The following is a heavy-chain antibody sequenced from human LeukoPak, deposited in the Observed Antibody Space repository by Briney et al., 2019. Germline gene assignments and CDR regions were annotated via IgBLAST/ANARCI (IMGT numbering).Heavy chain of an antibody. CDR2: IYSGGST. D-gene: IGHD3-10*01. J-gene: IGHJ3*02. CDR3: ARANMVHDAFDI. CDR1: GFTVSSNY. Sequence: GGSLRLSCAASGFTVSSNYMSWVRQAPGKGLEGRSVIYSGGSTYYPDSVKGRFTISRNNSKNTLYLQMNSLRAEDTAVYYCARANMVHDAFDIWGQGTMVTVSS. V-gene: IGHV3-53*04.